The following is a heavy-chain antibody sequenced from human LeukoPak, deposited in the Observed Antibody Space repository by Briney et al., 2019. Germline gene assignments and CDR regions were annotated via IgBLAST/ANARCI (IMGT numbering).Heavy chain of an antibody. V-gene: IGHV3-64D*06. D-gene: IGHD4-17*01. CDR3: VKSGGTTVSSDFDF. Sequence: GGSLRLSCTASGFTFSSYAMHWVRQAPGKGLQYVSAVSNNGGFTYYADSVKGRFTISRDNSKNTLYLQMSSLRAEDSAVYYCVKSGGTTVSSDFDFWGQGTLVTVSS. CDR2: VSNNGGFT. CDR1: GFTFSSYA. J-gene: IGHJ4*02.